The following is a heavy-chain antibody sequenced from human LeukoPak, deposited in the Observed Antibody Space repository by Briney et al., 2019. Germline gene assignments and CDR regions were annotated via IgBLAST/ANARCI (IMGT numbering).Heavy chain of an antibody. V-gene: IGHV5-51*01. CDR3: ARSLRYFDWLLSDAPYYFDY. CDR1: GYSFTSYW. Sequence: PGESLQISCKGSGYSFTSYWIGWVRQMPGKGLEWMGIIYPGDSDTRYSPSFQGQVTISADKSISTAYLQWSSLKASDTAMYYCARSLRYFDWLLSDAPYYFDYWGQGTLVTVSS. CDR2: IYPGDSDT. J-gene: IGHJ4*02. D-gene: IGHD3-9*01.